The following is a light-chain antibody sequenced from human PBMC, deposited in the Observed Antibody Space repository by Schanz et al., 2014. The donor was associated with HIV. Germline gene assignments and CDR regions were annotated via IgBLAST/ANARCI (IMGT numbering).Light chain of an antibody. CDR3: GSYTSSNTPWM. V-gene: IGLV2-14*03. CDR2: DVD. Sequence: QSVLTQPASVSGSPGQSITISCTGTSSDVGGYNYVSWYQQHPGKAPKLIIYDVDNRPSGVSSRFSASKSGNTASLTISGLQAEDEADYYCGSYTSSNTPWMFGGGTKLTVL. CDR1: SSDVGGYNY. J-gene: IGLJ3*02.